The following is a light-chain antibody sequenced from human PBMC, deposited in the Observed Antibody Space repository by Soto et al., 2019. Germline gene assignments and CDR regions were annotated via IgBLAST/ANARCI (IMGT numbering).Light chain of an antibody. CDR3: CSYIISYTHVI. V-gene: IGLV2-14*01. CDR2: EVS. J-gene: IGLJ2*01. CDR1: SSDVGGYNY. Sequence: QSALTQPASVSGSPGQSITISCTGTSSDVGGYNYVSWYQQHPGKAPKLLIYEVSYRPSGVSNRFSGSKSGNTASLTISGLQAEDEANYYCCSYIISYTHVIFGGGTKLTVL.